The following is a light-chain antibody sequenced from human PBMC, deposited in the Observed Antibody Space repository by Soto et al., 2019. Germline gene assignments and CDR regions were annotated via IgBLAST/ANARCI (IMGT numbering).Light chain of an antibody. V-gene: IGKV3-20*01. CDR2: GAS. CDR1: QSVSSSY. Sequence: EIVLTQSPGTLSLSPGERATLSCRASQSVSSSYLAWYQQKPGQAPRLLIYGASSRDTGIPDRFSGSGSGTDFTLTISRLEQEDFAVYYCQQYGSSPTWTFGQGTKVKIK. CDR3: QQYGSSPTWT. J-gene: IGKJ1*01.